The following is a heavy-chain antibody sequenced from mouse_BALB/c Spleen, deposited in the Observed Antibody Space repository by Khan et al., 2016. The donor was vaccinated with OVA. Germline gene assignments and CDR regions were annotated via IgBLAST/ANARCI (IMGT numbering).Heavy chain of an antibody. CDR2: INPTSGYT. CDR3: TRDSIDY. V-gene: IGHV1-7*01. J-gene: IGHJ2*01. CDR1: GYTFTTYW. Sequence: VQLQESGAELAKPGASVKMSCKASGYTFTTYWMHWVKQRPGQGLEWIGYINPTSGYTDYNEKFKDRATLSADKSSSTAYMQLSSLASEDSAVYYCTRDSIDYWGQGTTLTVSS.